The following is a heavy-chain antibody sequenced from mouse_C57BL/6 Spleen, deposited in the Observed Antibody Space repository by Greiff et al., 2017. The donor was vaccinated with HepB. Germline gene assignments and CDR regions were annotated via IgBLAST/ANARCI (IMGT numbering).Heavy chain of an antibody. Sequence: EVQRVESGAELVKPGASVKLSCTASGFNIKDYYMHWVKQRTEQGLEWIGRIDPEDGETKHAPKFQGKATITADTSSNTAYLQLSSLTSEDTAVYYCARRRTTVGFDYWGQGTTLTVSS. CDR1: GFNIKDYY. CDR3: ARRRTTVGFDY. V-gene: IGHV14-2*01. J-gene: IGHJ2*01. CDR2: IDPEDGET. D-gene: IGHD1-1*01.